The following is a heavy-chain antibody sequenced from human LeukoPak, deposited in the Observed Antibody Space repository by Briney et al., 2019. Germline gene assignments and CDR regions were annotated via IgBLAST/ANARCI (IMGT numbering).Heavy chain of an antibody. CDR1: GYTFTGYY. J-gene: IGHJ4*02. CDR3: ARDRVGSSSPTDY. D-gene: IGHD6-13*01. V-gene: IGHV1-2*02. Sequence: ASVKVSCKASGYTFTGYYMHWVRQAPGQGLEWMGWINPNSGGTNYAQKFQGRVTMTRDTSISTAYMELSRLRSDDTAVNYCARDRVGSSSPTDYWGQGTLVTVSS. CDR2: INPNSGGT.